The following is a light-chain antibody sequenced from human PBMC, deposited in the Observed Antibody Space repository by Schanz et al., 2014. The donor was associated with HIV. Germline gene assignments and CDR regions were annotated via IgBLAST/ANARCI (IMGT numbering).Light chain of an antibody. CDR3: CSYAGSSTVV. V-gene: IGLV2-23*01. J-gene: IGLJ2*01. Sequence: QSALTQPASLSGSPGQSITISCTGTSSDVGGYKFVSWYQQHPGKAPKLIIYEGSKWPLGVSNRFSGSKSGNTASLTISGLQAEDEADYYCCSYAGSSTVVFGGGTKLTVL. CDR2: EGS. CDR1: SSDVGGYKF.